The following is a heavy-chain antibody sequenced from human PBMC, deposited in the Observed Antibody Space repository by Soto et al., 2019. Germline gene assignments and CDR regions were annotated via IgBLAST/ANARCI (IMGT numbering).Heavy chain of an antibody. CDR2: VYPNASAV. Sequence: PGQSVTVSCKASGYNFVEYWSCWVRQMPGKGLERMGSVYPNASAVKYSRSFQGQVTVSAEKSINTAYLHWIRLKPSDSATYYCGAGYFDHCRKRTRFTVSS. D-gene: IGHD6-13*01. CDR3: GAGYFDH. CDR1: GYNFVEYW. V-gene: IGHV5-51*01. J-gene: IGHJ4*02.